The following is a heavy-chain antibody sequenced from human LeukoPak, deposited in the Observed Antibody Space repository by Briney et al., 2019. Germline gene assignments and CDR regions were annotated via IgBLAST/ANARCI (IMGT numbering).Heavy chain of an antibody. Sequence: PGGSLRLSCAASGFTFSSYWMSWVRQAPGKGLEWVANIKQDGSEKYYVDSVKGRFTISRDNAKNSLYLQMSSLRAEDTAVYYCASTYDSSGYYWWDYYYMDVWGKGTTVTVSS. CDR2: IKQDGSEK. CDR1: GFTFSSYW. V-gene: IGHV3-7*01. CDR3: ASTYDSSGYYWWDYYYMDV. J-gene: IGHJ6*03. D-gene: IGHD3-22*01.